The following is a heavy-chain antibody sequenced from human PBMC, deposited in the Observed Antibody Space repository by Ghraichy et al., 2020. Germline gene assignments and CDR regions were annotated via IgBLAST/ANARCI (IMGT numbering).Heavy chain of an antibody. CDR2: IYYSGST. D-gene: IGHD6-13*01. Sequence: SETLSLTCTVSGGSVSSGSYYWSWIRQPPGKGREWIGYIYYSGSTNYNPSLKSRVTISVDTSKNQFSLKLSSVTAADTAVYYCARVTGYSTAYFDYWGQGTLVTVSS. J-gene: IGHJ4*02. CDR1: GGSVSSGSYY. V-gene: IGHV4-61*01. CDR3: ARVTGYSTAYFDY.